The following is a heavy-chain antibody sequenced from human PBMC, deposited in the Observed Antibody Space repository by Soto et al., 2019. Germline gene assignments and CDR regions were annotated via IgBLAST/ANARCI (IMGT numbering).Heavy chain of an antibody. D-gene: IGHD5-12*01. CDR2: ISSSSSYI. J-gene: IGHJ4*02. Sequence: PGGSLRLSCAASGFTFSSYSMNWVRQAPGKGLEWVSSISSSSSYIYYADSVKGRFTISRDNAKNSLYLQMNSLRAEDTAVYYCASETSSGYEPSGWPLDYWGQGTLVTVSS. CDR1: GFTFSSYS. CDR3: ASETSSGYEPSGWPLDY. V-gene: IGHV3-21*01.